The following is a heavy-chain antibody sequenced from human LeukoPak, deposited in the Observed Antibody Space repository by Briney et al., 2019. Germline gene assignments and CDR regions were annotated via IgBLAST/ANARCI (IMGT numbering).Heavy chain of an antibody. CDR1: GFTFSSYE. D-gene: IGHD2-2*01. Sequence: GGSLRLSCAASGFTFSSYEMNWVRQAPGKGLEWVSFISSSGIGIYYVDSVRGRFTISRDNAKNSLYLQMNSLRAEDTAVYYCGRWYCSATSCHYYYYGMDVWGQGTTVTVSS. V-gene: IGHV3-48*03. CDR2: ISSSGIGI. CDR3: GRWYCSATSCHYYYYGMDV. J-gene: IGHJ6*02.